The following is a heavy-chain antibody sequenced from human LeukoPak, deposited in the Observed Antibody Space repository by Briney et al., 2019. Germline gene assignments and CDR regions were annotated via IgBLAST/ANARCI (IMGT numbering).Heavy chain of an antibody. CDR3: ARQNYGGKDVFDI. D-gene: IGHD4-23*01. Sequence: SVKVSCKASGYTFTSFVFSWLRQAPGQELEWMGWSSAYNGNTNYAQKLHGRVTITTDTSTTTAFMELRGLRYDDTAVYCCARQNYGGKDVFDIWGEGTMVTVSS. V-gene: IGHV1-18*01. CDR1: GYTFTSFV. CDR2: SSAYNGNT. J-gene: IGHJ3*02.